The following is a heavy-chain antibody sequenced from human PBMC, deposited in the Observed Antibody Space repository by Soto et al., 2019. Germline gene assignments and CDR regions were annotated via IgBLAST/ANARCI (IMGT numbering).Heavy chain of an antibody. CDR1: GCTFSSYG. J-gene: IGHJ4*02. CDR2: ISYDGSNK. V-gene: IGHV3-30*18. CDR3: EKDGAYDFPSYSFDS. Sequence: QVQLVESGGGVVQPGRSLRLSCAASGCTFSSYGMHWVRQAPGKGLEWVAVISYDGSNKYYADSVKGRFTISRDNSKNTLYLQMNSLRAEDTAVYSCEKDGAYDFPSYSFDSWGQGPLVTVSS. D-gene: IGHD3-3*01.